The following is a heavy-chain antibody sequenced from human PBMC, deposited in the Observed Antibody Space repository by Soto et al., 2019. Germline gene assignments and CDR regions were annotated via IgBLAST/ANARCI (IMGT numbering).Heavy chain of an antibody. J-gene: IGHJ4*02. D-gene: IGHD3-22*01. CDR2: ISSSSSTI. CDR3: ARDTRDYYGVLVGPDY. V-gene: IGHV3-48*02. Sequence: GGSLRLSCAASGFTFSSYSMNWVRQAPGKGLEWVSYISSSSSTIYYADSVKGRFTISRDNAKNSLYLQMNSLRDEDTAVYYCARDTRDYYGVLVGPDYWGQGTLVTVSS. CDR1: GFTFSSYS.